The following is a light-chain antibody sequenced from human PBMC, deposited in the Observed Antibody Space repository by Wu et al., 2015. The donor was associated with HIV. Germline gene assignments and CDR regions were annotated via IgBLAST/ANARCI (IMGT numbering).Light chain of an antibody. Sequence: EIVLTQSPGTLSLSPGERATLSCRASQTIRSNYLAWYQQRPGQGPRLLIYGASSRATGIPDRFSGSGSGTDFTLTISRLEPEDFAVYYCQQYNEWPRTFGQGTKVEIK. V-gene: IGKV3-20*01. J-gene: IGKJ1*01. CDR1: QTIRSNY. CDR3: QQYNEWPRT. CDR2: GAS.